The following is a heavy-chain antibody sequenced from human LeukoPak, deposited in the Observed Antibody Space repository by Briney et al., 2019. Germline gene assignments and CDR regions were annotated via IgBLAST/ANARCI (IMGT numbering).Heavy chain of an antibody. CDR2: IIPIFGTA. V-gene: IGHV1-69*13. CDR3: ARDIPPHFIFIDAFDI. J-gene: IGHJ3*02. D-gene: IGHD2-2*02. Sequence: ASVKVSCKAPGGTFSSYAISWVRQAPGQGLEWMGGIIPIFGTANYAQKFQGRVAITADESTSTAYMELSSLRSEDTAVYYCARDIPPHFIFIDAFDIWGQGTMVTVSS. CDR1: GGTFSSYA.